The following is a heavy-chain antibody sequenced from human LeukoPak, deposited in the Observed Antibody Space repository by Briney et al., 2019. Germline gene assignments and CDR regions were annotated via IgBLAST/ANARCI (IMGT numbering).Heavy chain of an antibody. V-gene: IGHV1-69*01. CDR2: IIPIFGTA. J-gene: IGHJ5*02. D-gene: IGHD3-3*01. Sequence: ASVKVSCKASVGTFSSYAISWVRQAPGQGLEWMGGIIPIFGTANYAQRFQGRVTITADESTNTAYMELSSLRSEDTAVYYCARAVTGVADDWFDPWGQGTLVTVSS. CDR3: ARAVTGVADDWFDP. CDR1: VGTFSSYA.